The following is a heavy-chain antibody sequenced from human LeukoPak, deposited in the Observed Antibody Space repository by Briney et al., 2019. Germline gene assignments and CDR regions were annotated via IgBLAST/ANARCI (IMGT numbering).Heavy chain of an antibody. CDR3: ARIGGYDFWSGYSVP. Sequence: GASVEVSCKASGYTSTGYYMHWVRQAPGQGLEWMGWINPNSGGTNYAQKFQGRVTMTRDTSISTAYMELSRLRSDDTAVYYCARIGGYDFWSGYSVPWGQGTLVTVSS. CDR2: INPNSGGT. V-gene: IGHV1-2*02. J-gene: IGHJ5*02. CDR1: GYTSTGYY. D-gene: IGHD3-3*01.